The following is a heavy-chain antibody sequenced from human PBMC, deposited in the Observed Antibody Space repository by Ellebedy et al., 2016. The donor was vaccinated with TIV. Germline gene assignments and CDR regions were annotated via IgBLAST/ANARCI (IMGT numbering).Heavy chain of an antibody. CDR3: AVWYYDSLTGHSTDFDY. D-gene: IGHD3-9*01. J-gene: IGHJ4*02. V-gene: IGHV4-39*07. CDR1: GGSISSSTHY. Sequence: SETLSLTCLVSGGSISSSTHYWGWIRQPPGKGLEWIGSLYGGHTNYNPSLQSRVTISGDTSKNTFSLKLRSVTAADTAVYYCAVWYYDSLTGHSTDFDYWGQGTLVTVSS. CDR2: LYGGHT.